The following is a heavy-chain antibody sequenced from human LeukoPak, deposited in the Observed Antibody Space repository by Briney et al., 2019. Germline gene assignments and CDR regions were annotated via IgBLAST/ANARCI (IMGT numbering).Heavy chain of an antibody. CDR2: ISSSSSTI. D-gene: IGHD5-12*01. J-gene: IGHJ4*02. Sequence: PGGSLRLSCAASGFTFSSYSMNWVRQAPGKGLEWVSYISSSSSTIYYADSVKGRFTISRDNAKNTLYLQMNSLRAEDTAVYYCARGDPGYSGYDLDYWGQGTLVTVSS. CDR1: GFTFSSYS. CDR3: ARGDPGYSGYDLDY. V-gene: IGHV3-48*04.